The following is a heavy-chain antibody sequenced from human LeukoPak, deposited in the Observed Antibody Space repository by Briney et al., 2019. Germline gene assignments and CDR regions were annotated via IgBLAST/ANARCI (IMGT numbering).Heavy chain of an antibody. CDR3: AKGYRTSIAARVLHRTVLYYFDY. D-gene: IGHD6-6*01. V-gene: IGHV3-30*18. J-gene: IGHJ4*02. CDR1: GFSFSNYG. CDR2: ILYDGSKK. Sequence: PGRSLRLSCAASGFSFSNYGMHWVRQAPGKGLEGVAVILYDGSKKYYADFVKGRFTISRDKSNNTLFLKMNSLRAEDTAVYYCAKGYRTSIAARVLHRTVLYYFDYWGQGHLVTVSS.